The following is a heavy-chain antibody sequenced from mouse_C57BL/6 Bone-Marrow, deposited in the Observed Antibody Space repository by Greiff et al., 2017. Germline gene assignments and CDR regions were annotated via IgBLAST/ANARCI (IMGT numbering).Heavy chain of an antibody. D-gene: IGHD2-4*01. Sequence: VKLMESGAELARPGASVKLSCKASGYTFTSYGISWVKQRTGQGLEWIGEIYPRSGNTYYNEKFKGKATLTADKSSSTAYMELRSLTSEDSAVYFCARRIYYDYSYWGQGTTLTVSS. J-gene: IGHJ2*01. CDR3: ARRIYYDYSY. CDR2: IYPRSGNT. CDR1: GYTFTSYG. V-gene: IGHV1-81*01.